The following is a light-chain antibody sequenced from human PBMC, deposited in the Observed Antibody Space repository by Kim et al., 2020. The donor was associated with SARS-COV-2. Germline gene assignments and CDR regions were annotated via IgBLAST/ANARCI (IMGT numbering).Light chain of an antibody. CDR2: NTN. V-gene: IGLV8-61*01. J-gene: IGLJ3*02. CDR3: VLYMGSGTWV. CDR1: TGSVSTSYF. Sequence: QTVVTQEPSFSVSPGGTVTLTCGLSTGSVSTSYFPSWYQQTPGQAPRTLIYNTNTRSSGVPDRFSGSILGNKAALTITGAQADDESDYYCVLYMGSGTWVFCGGTQLTVL.